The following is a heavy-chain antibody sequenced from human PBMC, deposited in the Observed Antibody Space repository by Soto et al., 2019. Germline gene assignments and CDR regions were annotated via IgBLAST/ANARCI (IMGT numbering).Heavy chain of an antibody. CDR3: AKGNTATGHYFDS. V-gene: IGHV4-59*01. J-gene: IGHJ4*02. Sequence: SETLSLTCTVSGGSISSYYWSWIRQPPGKGLEWIGYIYYSGSTNYNPSLKSRVTISVDTSKNQFSLKLSSVTAADTAVYYCAKGNTATGHYFDSWGQGTLVTVSS. CDR1: GGSISSYY. D-gene: IGHD1-1*01. CDR2: IYYSGST.